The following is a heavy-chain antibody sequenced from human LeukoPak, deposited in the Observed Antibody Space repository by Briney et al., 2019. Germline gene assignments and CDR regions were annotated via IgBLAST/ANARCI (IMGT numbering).Heavy chain of an antibody. CDR2: TGPNSGGT. D-gene: IGHD4-17*01. CDR3: VRGLGDYALRSRTPPYGMDV. V-gene: IGHV1-2*02. CDR1: GYTFTVYF. Sequence: GASVTVSFTPSGYTFTVYFMHWVRQAPGQGLEWMGCTGPNSGGTNYAQKFQGRVSMTRDTSITTAYMELSRLRSDDTAVYFCVRGLGDYALRSRTPPYGMDVWGQGTTVTVSS. J-gene: IGHJ6*02.